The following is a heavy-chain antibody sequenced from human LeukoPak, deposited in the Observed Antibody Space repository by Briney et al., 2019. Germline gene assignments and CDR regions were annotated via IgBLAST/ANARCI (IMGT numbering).Heavy chain of an antibody. V-gene: IGHV3-30*02. D-gene: IGHD6-19*01. Sequence: PGGSLRLSCAASGFTFSSYGMHWVRQAPGKGLEWVAFIRYDGSNKYYADSVKGRFTISRDNSKNTLYLQMNSLRAEDTAVYYCASGYYSGWYIPYYWGQGTLVTVSS. CDR2: IRYDGSNK. CDR3: ASGYYSGWYIPYY. J-gene: IGHJ4*02. CDR1: GFTFSSYG.